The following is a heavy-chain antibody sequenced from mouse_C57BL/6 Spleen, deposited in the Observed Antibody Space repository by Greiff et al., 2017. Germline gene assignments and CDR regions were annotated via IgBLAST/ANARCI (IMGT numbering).Heavy chain of an antibody. CDR1: GYTFTSYW. D-gene: IGHD1-1*01. J-gene: IGHJ4*01. Sequence: QVQLQQPGAELVKPGASVKLSCKASGYTFTSYWMQWVKQRPGQGLEWIGEIDPSDSYTNYNQKFKGKATLTVEPSSSTAYMQLSSLTSEDSAVYYCARDGSSHYYAMDYWGQGTSVTVSS. CDR2: IDPSDSYT. CDR3: ARDGSSHYYAMDY. V-gene: IGHV1-50*01.